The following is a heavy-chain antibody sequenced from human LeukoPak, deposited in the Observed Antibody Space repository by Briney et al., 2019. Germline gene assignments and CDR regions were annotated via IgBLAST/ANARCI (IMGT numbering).Heavy chain of an antibody. CDR3: AREPPRTYCSSTSCYPGY. J-gene: IGHJ4*02. CDR2: ISSSSSYI. D-gene: IGHD2-2*01. CDR1: GGSISSGDYY. V-gene: IGHV3-21*01. Sequence: PSETLSLTCTVSGGSISSGDYYWSWIRQPPGKGLEWVSSISSSSSYIYYADSVKGRFTISRDNAKNSLYLQMNSLRAEDTAVYYCAREPPRTYCSSTSCYPGYWGQGTLVTVSS.